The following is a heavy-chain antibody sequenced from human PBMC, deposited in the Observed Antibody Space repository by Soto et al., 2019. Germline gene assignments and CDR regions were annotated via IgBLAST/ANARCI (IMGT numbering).Heavy chain of an antibody. V-gene: IGHV1-69*06. CDR1: GGTFSSYA. Sequence: QVQLVQSGAEVKEPGSSVKVSCKASGGTFSSYAISWVRQAPGQGLEWMGGIIPIFGTANYAQKFQGRVTITADKSTSTAYMELRSLRSEDTAVYYCARDLYSDYYGSGSYYDYWGQGTLVTVSS. CDR3: ARDLYSDYYGSGSYYDY. D-gene: IGHD3-10*01. J-gene: IGHJ4*02. CDR2: IIPIFGTA.